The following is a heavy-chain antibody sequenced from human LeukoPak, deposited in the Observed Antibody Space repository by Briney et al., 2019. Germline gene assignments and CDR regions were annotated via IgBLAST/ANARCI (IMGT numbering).Heavy chain of an antibody. Sequence: GGSLRLSCEVSGFTVSSSYMSWVRQAPGKGLEWVSVIYAGGTTYYADSVKGRFTISRDNAKNSLYLQMNSLRAEDTAVYYCARSRSWIQLLDYWGQGTLVTVSS. D-gene: IGHD5-18*01. J-gene: IGHJ4*02. V-gene: IGHV3-53*01. CDR2: IYAGGTT. CDR1: GFTVSSSY. CDR3: ARSRSWIQLLDY.